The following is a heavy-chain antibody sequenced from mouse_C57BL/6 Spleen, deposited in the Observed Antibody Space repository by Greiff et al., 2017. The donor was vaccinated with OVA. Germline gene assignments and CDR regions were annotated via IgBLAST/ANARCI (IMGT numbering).Heavy chain of an antibody. J-gene: IGHJ4*01. CDR3: ARDGITTVVAEGAMDY. CDR1: GYSITSGYY. D-gene: IGHD1-1*01. CDR2: ISYDGSN. Sequence: VQLKESGPGLVKPSQSLSLTCSVTGYSITSGYYWNWIRQFPGNKLEWMGYISYDGSNNYNPSLKNRISITRDTSKNQFFLKLNSVTTEDTATYYCARDGITTVVAEGAMDYWGQGTSVTVSS. V-gene: IGHV3-6*01.